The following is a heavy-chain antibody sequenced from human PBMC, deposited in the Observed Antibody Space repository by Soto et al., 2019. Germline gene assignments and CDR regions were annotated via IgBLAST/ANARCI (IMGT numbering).Heavy chain of an antibody. CDR2: IKEEGSEI. Sequence: EVQLVQSGGGLVQPGGSLRLSCTPSGFTLSYWMSWVRQAPGKGLEWVANIKEEGSEIQYVDSVKGRFTIARDTAKTSLYLERNRLSVEDTAVYYCASPRAVTSGWDRWAQGTLVTVSS. D-gene: IGHD4-17*01. J-gene: IGHJ5*02. CDR1: GFTLSYW. CDR3: ASPRAVTSGWDR. V-gene: IGHV3-7*01.